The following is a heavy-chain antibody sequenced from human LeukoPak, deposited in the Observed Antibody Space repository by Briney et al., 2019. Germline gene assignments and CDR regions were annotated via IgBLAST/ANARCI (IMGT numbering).Heavy chain of an antibody. CDR1: GYTFTSYY. CDR3: ARAPYSSTVDGLFDY. V-gene: IGHV1-46*01. D-gene: IGHD6-13*01. CDR2: INPGGGSA. J-gene: IGHJ4*02. Sequence: ASVKVSCKASGYTFTSYYMDWVRQAPGQGLEWMGMINPGGGSASYAQKFQGRVTMTRDTSTSTVSMELSSLRSEDTAVYYCARAPYSSTVDGLFDYWGQGTLVTVSS.